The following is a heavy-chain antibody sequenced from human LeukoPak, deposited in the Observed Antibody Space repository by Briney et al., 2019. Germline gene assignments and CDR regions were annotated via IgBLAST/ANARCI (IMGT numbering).Heavy chain of an antibody. Sequence: ASVKVSCKASGYTFTGYYMHWVRQAPGQGLEWMGWINPNSGGTNYAQKFQGRDTMTRDTSISTAYMELSRLRSDDTAAYYCARNSDSGWCPNYWGQGTLVTVSS. J-gene: IGHJ4*02. CDR1: GYTFTGYY. V-gene: IGHV1-2*02. CDR3: ARNSDSGWCPNY. CDR2: INPNSGGT. D-gene: IGHD6-19*01.